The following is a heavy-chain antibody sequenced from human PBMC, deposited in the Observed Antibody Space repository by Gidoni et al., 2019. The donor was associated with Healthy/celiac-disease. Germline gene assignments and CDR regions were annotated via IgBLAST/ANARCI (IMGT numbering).Heavy chain of an antibody. J-gene: IGHJ5*02. V-gene: IGHV3-66*01. CDR3: ATLGDTGTSP. Sequence: EVQLVESGGGLVQPGGYLRLSCSASGFTVSSNYMRWVRQAPGKGLEWVSVLYSGGSTYYADSVKGRFTISRDNSKNTLDLQMNSLRAEHTAVYYCATLGDTGTSPWGQGTLVTVSS. D-gene: IGHD1-7*01. CDR1: GFTVSSNY. CDR2: LYSGGST.